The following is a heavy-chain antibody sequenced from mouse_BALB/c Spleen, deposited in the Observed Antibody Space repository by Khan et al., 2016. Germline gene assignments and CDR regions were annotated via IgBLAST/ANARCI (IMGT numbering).Heavy chain of an antibody. CDR2: ISYDGSN. V-gene: IGHV3-6*02. CDR1: GYSITSGYY. Sequence: EVQLQESGPGLVKPSQSLSLTCSVTGYSITSGYYWNWIRQFPGNNLEWMGYISYDGSNNYNPSLKNRISIARDTSKNQFFLKLNSVTNEDTATYYCARLRRVYAMDYWGQGTSVTVSS. J-gene: IGHJ4*01. CDR3: ARLRRVYAMDY. D-gene: IGHD2-12*01.